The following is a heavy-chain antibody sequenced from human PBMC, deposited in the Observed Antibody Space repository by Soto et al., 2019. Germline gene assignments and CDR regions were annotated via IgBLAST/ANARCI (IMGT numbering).Heavy chain of an antibody. V-gene: IGHV1-18*01. CDR3: ARTGYSSGWYSSAFDI. CDR2: ISAYNGNT. D-gene: IGHD6-19*01. J-gene: IGHJ3*02. Sequence: VASVKVSCKASGYTFTSYGISWVRQAPGQGLEWMGWISAYNGNTNYAQKLQGRVTMTTDTSTSTAYMELRSLRSDDTAVYCCARTGYSSGWYSSAFDIWGQGTMVTVSS. CDR1: GYTFTSYG.